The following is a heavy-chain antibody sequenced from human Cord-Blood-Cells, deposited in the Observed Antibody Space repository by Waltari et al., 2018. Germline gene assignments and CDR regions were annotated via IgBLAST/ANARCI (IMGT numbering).Heavy chain of an antibody. CDR1: GGSISSGGYY. D-gene: IGHD3-22*01. J-gene: IGHJ4*02. CDR3: ARGYYYDSSGYDY. Sequence: QVQLQESGPGLVKPSQTLSLTCTVSGGSISSGGYYWSWIRQHHGKGLEWIGYIDYMGSTYYNPSLKSRVTISVDTSKNQFSLKLSSVTAADTAVYYCARGYYYDSSGYDYWGQGTLVTVSS. CDR2: IDYMGST. V-gene: IGHV4-31*03.